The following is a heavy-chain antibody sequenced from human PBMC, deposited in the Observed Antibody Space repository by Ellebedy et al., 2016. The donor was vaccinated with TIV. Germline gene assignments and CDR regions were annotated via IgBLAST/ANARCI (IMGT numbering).Heavy chain of an antibody. CDR2: IHKDGSER. J-gene: IGHJ4*02. V-gene: IGHV3-7*03. CDR1: GFTFSSYS. D-gene: IGHD6-13*01. CDR3: VRGGARSSWYWRL. Sequence: GESLKISCAVSGFTFSSYSMNWVRQAPGKGLEWVATIHKDGSERYYVDSVKGRFTVSRDNTRDMLFLEMSSLKADDTGIYYCVRGGARSSWYWRLWGQGTLVTVSA.